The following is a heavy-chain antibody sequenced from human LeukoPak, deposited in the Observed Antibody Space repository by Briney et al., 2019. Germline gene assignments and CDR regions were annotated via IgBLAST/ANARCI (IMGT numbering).Heavy chain of an antibody. CDR2: IYHSGST. CDR1: GDSISINW. J-gene: IGHJ3*02. CDR3: VANGWYALDI. D-gene: IGHD6-19*01. Sequence: SGTLSLTCAVSGDSISINWWSWVRQTPGKGLGWIGEIYHSGSTNYNPSLESRVNISVDKSKNQFSLKLNSVTTADTAVYYCVANGWYALDIWGQGTMVTVSS. V-gene: IGHV4-4*02.